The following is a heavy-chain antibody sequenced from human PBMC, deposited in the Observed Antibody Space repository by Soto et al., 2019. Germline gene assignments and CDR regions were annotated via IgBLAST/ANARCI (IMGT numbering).Heavy chain of an antibody. V-gene: IGHV4-4*07. CDR3: ARGGEFYVLDV. CDR2: KHTSGTT. Sequence: SETLSLTCTVSGGSISGYYWTWIRQPAGKGLEWIGRKHTSGTTNYNPSLKSRVTMSIDTSTNQFSLNLSSVTAADTAVYYCARGGEFYVLDVWGQGTTVTVSS. CDR1: GGSISGYY. J-gene: IGHJ6*02. D-gene: IGHD3-16*01.